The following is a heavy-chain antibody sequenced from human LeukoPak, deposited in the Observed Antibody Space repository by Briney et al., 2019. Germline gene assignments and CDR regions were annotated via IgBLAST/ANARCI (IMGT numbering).Heavy chain of an antibody. J-gene: IGHJ4*02. V-gene: IGHV3-23*01. CDR2: ISGSGNGT. Sequence: PGGSLRLSYAASGFTFRTSAMNWVRQAPGKGLEWLCGISGSGNGTYYADSVKGRFTISRDNSQNMVYLLMNSLTVEDAATYCCAKRTMSAFDSWGQGTLLIVSS. CDR3: AKRTMSAFDS. D-gene: IGHD5-24*01. CDR1: GFTFRTSA.